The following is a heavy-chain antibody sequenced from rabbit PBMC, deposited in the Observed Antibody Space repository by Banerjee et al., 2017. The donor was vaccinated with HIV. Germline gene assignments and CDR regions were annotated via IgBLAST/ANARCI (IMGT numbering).Heavy chain of an antibody. CDR1: GFTLSDNYY. Sequence: QEQLVESGGGLVQPEGSLTLTCKASGFTLSDNYYMCWVRQAPGKGLEWIGCIVAGSSGSTYYASWAKGRFTISKTSSTTVTLQMTSLTVADTATYFCARAGGFEKYFNLWGQGTLVTVS. V-gene: IGHV1S45*01. CDR3: ARAGGFEKYFNL. CDR2: IVAGSSGST. J-gene: IGHJ4*01. D-gene: IGHD1-1*01.